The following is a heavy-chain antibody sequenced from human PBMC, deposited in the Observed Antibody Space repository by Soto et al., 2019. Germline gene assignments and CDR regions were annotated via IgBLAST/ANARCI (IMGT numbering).Heavy chain of an antibody. J-gene: IGHJ6*02. CDR1: GYSFTSYW. CDR2: IYPGDSDT. D-gene: IGHD3-10*01. V-gene: IGHV5-51*01. Sequence: PGESLKISCKGSGYSFTSYWIGWVRQMPGKGLEWMGIIYPGDSDTRYSPSFQGLVTISADKSIGTAYLQWSSLKASDTATYYCARPLVRGVINYAMDVWGQGTTVTVSS. CDR3: ARPLVRGVINYAMDV.